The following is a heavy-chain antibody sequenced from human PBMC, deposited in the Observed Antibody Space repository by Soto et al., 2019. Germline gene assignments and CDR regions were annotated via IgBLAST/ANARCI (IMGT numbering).Heavy chain of an antibody. CDR2: IYYSGST. CDR1: GGSISSYY. CDR3: ARFYGWVLLNSSSTGMYA. V-gene: IGHV4-59*01. Sequence: PSATLSLTCTVTGGSISSYYWSWIRQPPWKGLEWIGYIYYSGSTNYNPSLKSRVTLSVDTSKNQFSLKLSSVTAADTAVYYCARFYGWVLLNSSSTGMYAGGKGTRLPVPS. J-gene: IGHJ6*04. D-gene: IGHD1-26*01.